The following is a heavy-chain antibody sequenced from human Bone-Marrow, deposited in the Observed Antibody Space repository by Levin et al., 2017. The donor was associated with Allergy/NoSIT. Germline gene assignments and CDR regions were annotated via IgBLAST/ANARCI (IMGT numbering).Heavy chain of an antibody. Sequence: QAGGSLRLSCATSGFTFRSYAMSWVRQAPGKGLEWASAISGSGQTTYYTDSVKGRFTISRDNSKNTLYLQMNSLRAEDTAVYYCAKDDSWLRLIGWGQGTLVTVSS. V-gene: IGHV3-23*01. CDR3: AKDDSWLRLIG. CDR1: GFTFRSYA. D-gene: IGHD5-12*01. CDR2: ISGSGQTT. J-gene: IGHJ4*02.